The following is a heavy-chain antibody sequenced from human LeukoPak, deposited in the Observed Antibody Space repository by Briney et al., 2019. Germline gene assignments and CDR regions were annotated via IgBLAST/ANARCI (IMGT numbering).Heavy chain of an antibody. CDR3: ARDTSTATSTWGAFDV. D-gene: IGHD6-13*01. Sequence: GGSLRLSCAASGFTFSSYWMSWVRQAPGKGLEWVADVKADGSDKQYVDSVKGRFSISGDNAKNLLYLQMNSLRVEDTAVYYCARDTSTATSTWGAFDVWGQGTMVTVSS. J-gene: IGHJ3*01. CDR2: VKADGSDK. CDR1: GFTFSSYW. V-gene: IGHV3-7*01.